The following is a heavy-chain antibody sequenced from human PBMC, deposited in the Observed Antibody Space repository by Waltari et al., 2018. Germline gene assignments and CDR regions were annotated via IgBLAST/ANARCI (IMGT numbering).Heavy chain of an antibody. Sequence: EVQLVESGGGLVQPGGSLRLSCAVSGFSVSNNYMTWVRQAPGKGLEWVVVIYSGGGTYHADSVKGRFSISRHDSKNTLNLQMNNLRAEDTAVYYCARVDFWSGYCFDYWGQGTLVTVSS. J-gene: IGHJ4*02. D-gene: IGHD3-3*01. CDR1: GFSVSNNY. CDR3: ARVDFWSGYCFDY. CDR2: IYSGGGT. V-gene: IGHV3-53*04.